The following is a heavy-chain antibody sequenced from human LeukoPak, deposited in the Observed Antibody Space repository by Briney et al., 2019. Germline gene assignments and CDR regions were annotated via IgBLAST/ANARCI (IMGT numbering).Heavy chain of an antibody. J-gene: IGHJ4*02. D-gene: IGHD6-19*01. CDR2: ISSSGSTI. CDR3: AREEGGDSSGWALDY. Sequence: GGSLRLSCAASGFTFSSYEMNWVRQAPGKGLEWVSYISSSGSTIYYADSVKGRFTISRDNAKNSLYLQMNSLRAEDTAVYYCAREEGGDSSGWALDYWGQGTLVTVSS. V-gene: IGHV3-48*03. CDR1: GFTFSSYE.